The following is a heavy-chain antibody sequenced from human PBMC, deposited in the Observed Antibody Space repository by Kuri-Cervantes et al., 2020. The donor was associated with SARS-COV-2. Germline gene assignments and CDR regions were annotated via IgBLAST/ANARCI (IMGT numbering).Heavy chain of an antibody. Sequence: ASVKVSCKASGYTFTGYYMHWVRQAPGQGLEWMGWINPNSGSTNYAQKFQGRVTMTRDTSISTAYMELSRLRSDDTAVYYCARVQRGGDSSGWYNYDFDNWGQGTLVTVSS. CDR1: GYTFTGYY. CDR2: INPNSGST. D-gene: IGHD6-19*01. J-gene: IGHJ4*02. CDR3: ARVQRGGDSSGWYNYDFDN. V-gene: IGHV1-2*02.